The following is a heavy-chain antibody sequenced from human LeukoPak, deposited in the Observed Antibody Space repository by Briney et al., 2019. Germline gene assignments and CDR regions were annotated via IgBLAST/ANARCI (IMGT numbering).Heavy chain of an antibody. CDR2: VNTDGSEK. CDR3: ARGLGYCTSTTCLLPFDY. D-gene: IGHD2-2*01. J-gene: IGHJ4*02. V-gene: IGHV3-7*04. CDR1: GFTFSNYW. Sequence: GGSLRLSCAASGFTFSNYWMNWVRQAPGKGLEWVAIVNTDGSEKHYGDSVRGRFIVSRDKAKNSLYLQITSLRGDDTALYYCARGLGYCTSTTCLLPFDYWGQGTLVTVSS.